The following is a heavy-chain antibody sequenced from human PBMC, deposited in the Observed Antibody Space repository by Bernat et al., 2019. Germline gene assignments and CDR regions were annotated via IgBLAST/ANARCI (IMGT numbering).Heavy chain of an antibody. D-gene: IGHD4-17*01. CDR3: ASLYGDYDWFDP. J-gene: IGHJ5*02. V-gene: IGHV4-59*08. CDR2: IYNTGRT. Sequence: QVQLQESGPGLVKPSETLSLACTVSGGSISSYYWSWIRQPPGKGLECIGYIYNTGRTNYNPSLKGRVTISVDTSKNQCSLTLTSVTAADTAVYYCASLYGDYDWFDPWGQGTLVTVSS. CDR1: GGSISSYY.